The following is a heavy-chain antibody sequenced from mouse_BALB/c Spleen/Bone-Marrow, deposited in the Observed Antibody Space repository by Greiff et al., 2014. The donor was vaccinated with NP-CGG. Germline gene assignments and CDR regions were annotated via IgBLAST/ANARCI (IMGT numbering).Heavy chain of an antibody. CDR1: GYTFTDYY. D-gene: IGHD1-1*01. CDR3: AKGGYGSSYVRYYAMDY. Sequence: VQLQQSGAELARPGASVKPSCKASGYTFTDYYINWVKQRTGQGLEWIGEIYPGSGNTYYNEKFKGKATLTADKSSSTAYMQLSSLTSEDSAVYLCAKGGYGSSYVRYYAMDYWGQGTSVTVSS. V-gene: IGHV1-77*01. J-gene: IGHJ4*01. CDR2: IYPGSGNT.